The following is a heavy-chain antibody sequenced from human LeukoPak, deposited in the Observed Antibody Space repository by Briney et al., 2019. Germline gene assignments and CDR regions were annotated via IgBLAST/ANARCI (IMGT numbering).Heavy chain of an antibody. Sequence: SETLSLTCAVYGGSFSGYYWSWIRQPPGKGLEWIGEINHSGSTNYNPSLKSRVTISVDTSKNQFSLKLSSVTAADTAVYYCASLNIAAAGPIDYWGQGTLVTVSS. V-gene: IGHV4-34*01. D-gene: IGHD6-13*01. CDR3: ASLNIAAAGPIDY. J-gene: IGHJ4*02. CDR2: INHSGST. CDR1: GGSFSGYY.